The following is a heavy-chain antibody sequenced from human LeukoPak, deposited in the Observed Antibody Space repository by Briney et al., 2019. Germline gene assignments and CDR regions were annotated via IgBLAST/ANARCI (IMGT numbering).Heavy chain of an antibody. CDR1: GFTFSSFD. D-gene: IGHD1-1*01. Sequence: GGSLRLSCAASGFTFSSFDMHWVRQPTGQGLEWVSTIGTASGTYYPGSVEGRFTLSRDNAKNSLYLQMNSLTAGDTAVYYCARGPPRGKYYYMDVWGKGTTVTVSS. V-gene: IGHV3-13*01. J-gene: IGHJ6*03. CDR3: ARGPPRGKYYYMDV. CDR2: IGTASGT.